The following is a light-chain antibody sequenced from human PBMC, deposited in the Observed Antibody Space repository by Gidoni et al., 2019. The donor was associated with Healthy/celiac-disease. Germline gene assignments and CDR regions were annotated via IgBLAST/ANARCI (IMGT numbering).Light chain of an antibody. J-gene: IGKJ1*01. V-gene: IGKV3-20*01. CDR3: QQYGSSPET. Sequence: EIVLTQCTGTLSLSPGERATLSCRASQSVSSSYLAWYQQKPGQAPRLLIYGASTRATGIPDRFSGSGSGTDFTLTISRLEPEDFAVYYCQQYGSSPETFGQGTKVEIK. CDR2: GAS. CDR1: QSVSSSY.